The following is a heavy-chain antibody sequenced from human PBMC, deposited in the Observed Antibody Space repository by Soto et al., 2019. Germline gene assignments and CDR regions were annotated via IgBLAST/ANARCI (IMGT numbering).Heavy chain of an antibody. CDR3: AKEDASSGSLDY. D-gene: IGHD6-19*01. Sequence: GGSLRLSCATSGFPFGENAMSWVRQAPGKGLEWVSGISDSGATTYYADSVRGRFTISRDNSKNTLFLQMKSLRAEDSASYYCAKEDASSGSLDYWGQGALVTVSS. CDR2: ISDSGATT. J-gene: IGHJ4*02. V-gene: IGHV3-23*01. CDR1: GFPFGENA.